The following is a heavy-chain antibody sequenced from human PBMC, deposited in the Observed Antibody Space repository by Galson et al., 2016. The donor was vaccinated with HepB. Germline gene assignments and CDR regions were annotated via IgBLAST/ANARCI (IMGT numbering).Heavy chain of an antibody. D-gene: IGHD1-26*01. CDR2: ISTYSGNT. Sequence: SVKVSCKASGFTFTTYGISWVRQAPGQGLEWMGWISTYSGNTDYAQKFQDRFTMTTDTSTTTAYMELRSLTFDDTAVYYCARGGGSYPQALWYWGQGTLVTVSS. CDR3: ARGGGSYPQALWY. V-gene: IGHV1-18*01. CDR1: GFTFTTYG. J-gene: IGHJ4*02.